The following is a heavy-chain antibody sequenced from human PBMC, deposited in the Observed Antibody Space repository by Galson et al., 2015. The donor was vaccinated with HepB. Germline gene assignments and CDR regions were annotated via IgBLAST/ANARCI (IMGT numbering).Heavy chain of an antibody. CDR3: AKDYYYDSSGYYRGFDY. V-gene: IGHV3-30*18. J-gene: IGHJ4*02. D-gene: IGHD3-22*01. CDR1: GFTFSSYG. CDR2: ISYDGSNK. Sequence: SLRLSCAASGFTFSSYGMHWVRQAPGKGLEWVAVISYDGSNKYYADSVKGRFTISRDNSKNTLYLQMNSLRAEDTAVYYCAKDYYYDSSGYYRGFDYWGQGTLVTVSS.